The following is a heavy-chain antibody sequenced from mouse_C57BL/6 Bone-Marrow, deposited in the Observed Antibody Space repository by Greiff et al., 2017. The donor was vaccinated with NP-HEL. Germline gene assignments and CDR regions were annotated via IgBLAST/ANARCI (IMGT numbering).Heavy chain of an antibody. V-gene: IGHV1-39*01. Sequence: VQLQQSGPELVKPGASVKISCKASGYSFTDYNMNWVKQSNGKSLAWIGVINPNYGTTSYNQKFKGKATLTVDHSSSTAYMQLNSLTSDDAAVYYCARTVTAQSWFAYWGQGTLVTVSA. CDR1: GYSFTDYN. J-gene: IGHJ3*01. D-gene: IGHD3-2*02. CDR3: ARTVTAQSWFAY. CDR2: INPNYGTT.